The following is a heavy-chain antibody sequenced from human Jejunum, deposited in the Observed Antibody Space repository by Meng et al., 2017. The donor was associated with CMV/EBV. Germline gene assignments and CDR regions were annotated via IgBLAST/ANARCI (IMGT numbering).Heavy chain of an antibody. CDR2: IWYDGSRK. Sequence: NSNFMTWIRQAPGKGLEWVAVIWYDGSRKYYADSVKGRFTVSRDNSLDTLYLQMNSLRAEDTAVYYCAKSHCSSTSCYYYGMDVWGQGTTVTVSS. CDR3: AKSHCSSTSCYYYGMDV. V-gene: IGHV3-33*06. J-gene: IGHJ6*02. CDR1: NSNF. D-gene: IGHD2-2*01.